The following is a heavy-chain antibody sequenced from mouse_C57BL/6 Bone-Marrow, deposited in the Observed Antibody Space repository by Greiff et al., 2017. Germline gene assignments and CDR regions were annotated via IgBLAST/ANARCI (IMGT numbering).Heavy chain of an antibody. D-gene: IGHD2-4*01. V-gene: IGHV1-69*01. Sequence: QVQLQQPGAELVMPGASVKLSCKASGYTFTSYWMHWVKQRPGQGLEWIGEIDPSDSYTNYNQKFKGKSTLTVDKSSSTAYMQLSSLTSEDSAVYYCARRGYDWGGYCDYWGQGATLTVSS. J-gene: IGHJ2*01. CDR2: IDPSDSYT. CDR1: GYTFTSYW. CDR3: ARRGYDWGGYCDY.